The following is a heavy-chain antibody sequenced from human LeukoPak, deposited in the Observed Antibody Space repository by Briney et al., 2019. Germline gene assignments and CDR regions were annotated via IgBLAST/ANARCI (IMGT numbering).Heavy chain of an antibody. CDR1: GGSISSSSYY. CDR2: IYHSGST. D-gene: IGHD4-23*01. Sequence: SETLSLTCTVSGGSISSSSYYWSWIRQPPGKGLEWIGYIYHSGSTYYNPSLKSRVTISVDRSKNQFSLKLSSVTAADTAVYYCARDSTVVTPTPYWYFDLWGRGTLVTVSS. CDR3: ARDSTVVTPTPYWYFDL. V-gene: IGHV4-30-2*01. J-gene: IGHJ2*01.